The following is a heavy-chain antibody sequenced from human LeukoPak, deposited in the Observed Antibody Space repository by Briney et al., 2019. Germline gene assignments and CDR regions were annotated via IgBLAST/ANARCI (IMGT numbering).Heavy chain of an antibody. V-gene: IGHV3-64*01. Sequence: GGSLRLSCTASGFTFSNYGMNWVRQVPGKGLQYVSGISSNGGSTYHANSVKGRFSISRDNSKNTLYLQMGSLRPEDMAVYYCAREFCTNGVCYKRFDYWGQGTLVTVSS. CDR3: AREFCTNGVCYKRFDY. CDR2: ISSNGGST. CDR1: GFTFSNYG. D-gene: IGHD2-8*01. J-gene: IGHJ4*02.